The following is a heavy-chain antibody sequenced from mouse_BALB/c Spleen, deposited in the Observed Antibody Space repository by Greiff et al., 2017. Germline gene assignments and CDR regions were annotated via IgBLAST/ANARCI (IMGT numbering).Heavy chain of an antibody. J-gene: IGHJ2*01. Sequence: VQLKESGPGLVKPSQSLSLTCTVTGYSITSDYAWNWIRQFPGNKLEWMGYISYSGSTSYNPSLKSRISITRDTSKNQFFLQLNSVTTEDTATYYCAREATATPYYFDYWGQGTTLTVSS. CDR1: GYSITSDYA. V-gene: IGHV3-2*02. D-gene: IGHD1-2*01. CDR2: ISYSGST. CDR3: AREATATPYYFDY.